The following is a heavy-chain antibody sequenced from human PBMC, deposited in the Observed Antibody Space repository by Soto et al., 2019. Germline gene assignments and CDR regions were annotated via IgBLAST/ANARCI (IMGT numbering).Heavy chain of an antibody. Sequence: GGSLRLSCASSGFTFSSYGMHWVRQAPGKGLEWVAVISYDGSNKYYADSVKGRFTISRDNSKNTLYLQMNSLRAEDTAVYYCAKEAAAGYYFDYWGQGTLVTVSS. D-gene: IGHD6-13*01. J-gene: IGHJ4*02. V-gene: IGHV3-30*18. CDR2: ISYDGSNK. CDR3: AKEAAAGYYFDY. CDR1: GFTFSSYG.